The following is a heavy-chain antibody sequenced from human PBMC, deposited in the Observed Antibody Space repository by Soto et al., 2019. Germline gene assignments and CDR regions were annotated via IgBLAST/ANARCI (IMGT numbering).Heavy chain of an antibody. CDR3: ANSRRGLEVDY. V-gene: IGHV3-23*01. CDR2: VSNSGGTT. D-gene: IGHD1-1*01. Sequence: VGSLRLSCAASGFTFRTYAMHWVRQAPGKGLEWVSGVSNSGGTTDNADFVKGRFTISRDNSKNMLFLQMNSLRVEVTAVYYCANSRRGLEVDYWGQGTLVTVSS. J-gene: IGHJ4*02. CDR1: GFTFRTYA.